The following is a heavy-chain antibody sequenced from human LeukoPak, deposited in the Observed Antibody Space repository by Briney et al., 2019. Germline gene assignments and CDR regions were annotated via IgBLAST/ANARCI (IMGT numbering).Heavy chain of an antibody. CDR1: GGTFSSYA. CDR3: ARGYCSSTSCSTEAFDI. J-gene: IGHJ3*02. CDR2: IIPIFGTA. Sequence: RASVKVSCKASGGTFSSYAISWVRQAPGQGLEWMGGIIPIFGTANYAQKFQGRVTITADESTSTAYMELSSLRSEDTAVYYCARGYCSSTSCSTEAFDIWGQGTMVTVSS. V-gene: IGHV1-69*01. D-gene: IGHD2-2*01.